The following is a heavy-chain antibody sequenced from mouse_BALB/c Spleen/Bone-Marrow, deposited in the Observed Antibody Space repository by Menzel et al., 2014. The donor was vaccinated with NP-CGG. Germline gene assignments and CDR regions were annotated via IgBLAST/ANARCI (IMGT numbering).Heavy chain of an antibody. J-gene: IGHJ2*01. CDR1: GYTFTSYW. Sequence: VQLQQSGAELVKPGTSVKMPCKASGYTFTSYWMHWVKQRPGQGFEWIGDIYPGSDSTNYNEEFKSKATLTVDTSSSTAYMQLSSLTSEDSAVYYCATGETWGQDTTLTVSS. CDR2: IYPGSDST. CDR3: ATGET. V-gene: IGHV1-55*01.